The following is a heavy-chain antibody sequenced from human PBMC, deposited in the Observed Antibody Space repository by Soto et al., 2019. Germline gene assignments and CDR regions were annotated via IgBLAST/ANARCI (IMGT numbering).Heavy chain of an antibody. CDR3: ARGQTGGRWGYYFDY. D-gene: IGHD3-16*01. CDR2: IIPIFGTA. V-gene: IGHV1-69*12. CDR1: GGTFSSYA. Sequence: QVQLVQSGAEVKKPGSSVKVSCKASGGTFSSYAISWVRQAPGQGLEWMGGIIPIFGTADYAQKFQGRVTIPADESTCTAYMELSSLRSEDPAVYYCARGQTGGRWGYYFDYWGQGTLVTVSS. J-gene: IGHJ4*02.